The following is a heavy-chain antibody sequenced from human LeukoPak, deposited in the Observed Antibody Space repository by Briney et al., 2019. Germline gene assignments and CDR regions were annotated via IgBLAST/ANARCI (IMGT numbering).Heavy chain of an antibody. Sequence: SETLSLTCTVSGGSISSGDYYWSWIRQPPGKGLEWIGYIYYSGSTYYNPSLKSRVTISVDTSKNQFSLKLSSVTAADTAMYYCARDRPTYYYDSSGYYSVYWYFDLWGRGTLVTVSS. CDR1: GGSISSGDYY. CDR2: IYYSGST. CDR3: ARDRPTYYYDSSGYYSVYWYFDL. J-gene: IGHJ2*01. D-gene: IGHD3-22*01. V-gene: IGHV4-30-4*01.